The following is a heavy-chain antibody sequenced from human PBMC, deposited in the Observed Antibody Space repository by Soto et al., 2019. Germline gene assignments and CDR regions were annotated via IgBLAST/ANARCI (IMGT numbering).Heavy chain of an antibody. CDR1: GYTFTSYA. D-gene: IGHD2-2*01. V-gene: IGHV1-3*01. CDR3: ARNRVPAASGYYYGTDV. Sequence: ASVKVSCKASGYTFTSYAMHWVRQAPGQRLEWMGWINAGNGNTKYSQKFQGRVTITRDTSASTAYMELSSLRSEDTAVYYCARNRVPAASGYYYGTDVWGQGTTVTVSS. J-gene: IGHJ6*02. CDR2: INAGNGNT.